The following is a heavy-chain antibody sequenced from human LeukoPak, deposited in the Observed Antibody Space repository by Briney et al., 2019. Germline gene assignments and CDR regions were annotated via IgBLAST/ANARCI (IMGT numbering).Heavy chain of an antibody. CDR3: ATGGRFYYGSGGLDY. J-gene: IGHJ4*02. V-gene: IGHV3-48*01. D-gene: IGHD3-10*01. CDR1: GFTFSTYG. CDR2: IGSSSSTI. Sequence: GGSLRLSCAASGFTFSTYGMSWVRQAPGKGLEWVSYIGSSSSTIYYGDSVKGRFTISRDNAKNSLYLQMNSLRAEDTAVYYCATGGRFYYGSGGLDYWGQGTLVTVSS.